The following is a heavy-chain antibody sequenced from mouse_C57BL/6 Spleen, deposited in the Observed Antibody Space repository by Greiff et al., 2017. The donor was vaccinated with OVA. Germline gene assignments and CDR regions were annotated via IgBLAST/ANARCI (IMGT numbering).Heavy chain of an antibody. D-gene: IGHD2-3*01. J-gene: IGHJ1*03. V-gene: IGHV8-12*01. CDR2: IYWDDDK. CDR3: ARRGADGYYDWYFDV. CDR1: GFSLSTSGMG. Sequence: QVQLKVSGPGILQSSQTLSLTCSFSGFSLSTSGMGVSWIRQPSGKGLEWLAHIYWDDDKRYNPSLKSRLTISKDTSRNQVFLKITSVDTADTATYYCARRGADGYYDWYFDVWGTGTTVTVSS.